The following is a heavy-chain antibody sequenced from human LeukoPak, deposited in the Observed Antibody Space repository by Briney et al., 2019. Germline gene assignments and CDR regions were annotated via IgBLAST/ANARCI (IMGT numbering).Heavy chain of an antibody. CDR2: IYYSGST. J-gene: IGHJ4*02. Sequence: SETLSLTCTVSGGSISSSSYYWGWIRQPPGKGLEWIGSIYYSGSTYYNPSLKSRVTISVDTSKNQFSLKLSSVTAADTAVYYCARGPRITIFGVVITYLGYWGQGTLVTVSS. V-gene: IGHV4-39*01. CDR3: ARGPRITIFGVVITYLGY. D-gene: IGHD3-3*01. CDR1: GGSISSSSYY.